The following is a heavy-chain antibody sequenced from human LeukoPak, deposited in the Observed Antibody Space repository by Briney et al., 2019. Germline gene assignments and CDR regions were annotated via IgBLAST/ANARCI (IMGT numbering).Heavy chain of an antibody. V-gene: IGHV3-64*01. D-gene: IGHD3-9*01. CDR2: ISSNGGST. Sequence: PGGSLRLSCAASGFTFSSYAMHWVRQAPGKGLEYVSAISSNGGSTYYANSVKGRFTISRDNSKNTLYLQMNSLRAEDTAVYYCARDLMYYDILTGYSLYYYGMDVWGQGTTVTVSS. CDR3: ARDLMYYDILTGYSLYYYGMDV. J-gene: IGHJ6*02. CDR1: GFTFSSYA.